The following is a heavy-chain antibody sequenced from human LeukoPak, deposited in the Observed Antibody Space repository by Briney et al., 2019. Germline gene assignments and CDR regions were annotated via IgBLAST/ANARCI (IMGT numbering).Heavy chain of an antibody. V-gene: IGHV3-21*01. Sequence: PGGSLRLSCAASGFTFRSYSMNWVRQAPGEGLEWVSSISYSSSYIYYADSVKGRFTISRDNARNSLYLQMNSLRVEDTAVYYCARDGPGRNYYDSSGYSPNVDYWGQGSLVTVSS. CDR3: ARDGPGRNYYDSSGYSPNVDY. CDR2: ISYSSSYI. D-gene: IGHD3-22*01. J-gene: IGHJ4*02. CDR1: GFTFRSYS.